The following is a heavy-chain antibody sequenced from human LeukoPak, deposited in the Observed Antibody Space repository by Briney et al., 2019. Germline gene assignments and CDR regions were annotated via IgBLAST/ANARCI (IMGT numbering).Heavy chain of an antibody. CDR1: GFTFSSYG. D-gene: IGHD3-10*01. V-gene: IGHV3-33*06. CDR2: IWYDGSNK. CDR3: AKGGSGENFDY. J-gene: IGHJ4*02. Sequence: GGSLRLSCAASGFTFSSYGMHWVRQAPGKGLEWVAVIWYDGSNKYYADSVKGRFTISRDNSKNTLYLQMSSLRAEDTAVYYCAKGGSGENFDYWGQGTLVTVSS.